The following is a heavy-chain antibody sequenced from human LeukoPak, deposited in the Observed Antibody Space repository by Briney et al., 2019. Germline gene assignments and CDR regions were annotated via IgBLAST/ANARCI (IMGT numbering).Heavy chain of an antibody. CDR1: GFTFSSYS. CDR2: IYSSGSYI. V-gene: IGHV3-21*01. D-gene: IGHD3-9*01. CDR3: ARDFEASSNC. J-gene: IGHJ4*02. Sequence: GGPLRLSCAASGFTFSSYSMNWVRQAPGKGLEWVSSIYSSGSYIYYADSVKGQFTISRDNAKNSLYLQMNSLRAEDTAVYYCARDFEASSNCWGQGTLVTVSS.